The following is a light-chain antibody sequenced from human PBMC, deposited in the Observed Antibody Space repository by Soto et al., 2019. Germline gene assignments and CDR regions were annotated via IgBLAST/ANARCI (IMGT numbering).Light chain of an antibody. CDR2: DAS. J-gene: IGKJ1*01. CDR3: LQRRNLWT. Sequence: EIVLTQSPATLSLFPGERATLSCRASQSVNTYLAWYQQKPGQAPRLLIYDASNRATGIPARFSGSGSGTDFTLTISSLEPEDFAVYYCLQRRNLWTFGQGTKVDIK. CDR1: QSVNTY. V-gene: IGKV3-11*01.